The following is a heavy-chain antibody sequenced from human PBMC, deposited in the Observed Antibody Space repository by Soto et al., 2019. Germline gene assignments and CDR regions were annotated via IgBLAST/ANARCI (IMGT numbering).Heavy chain of an antibody. V-gene: IGHV3-74*02. CDR2: INGDGTTT. Sequence: EVRLVESGGGLVQPGGSLRLSCAASGFTFSTYWMHWVRQAPGKGLVWVSRINGDGTTTQYADSVKGRFTISRDNAKITLYLQMNTLRGDDTAMYYCASIPMVRGPSDYWGQGTLVTVSS. CDR3: ASIPMVRGPSDY. D-gene: IGHD3-10*01. CDR1: GFTFSTYW. J-gene: IGHJ4*02.